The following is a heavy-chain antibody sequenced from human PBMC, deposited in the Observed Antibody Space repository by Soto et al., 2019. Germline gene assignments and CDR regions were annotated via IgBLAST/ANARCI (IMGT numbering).Heavy chain of an antibody. CDR2: IWNDGSNK. Sequence: GGSLRLSCAASGFTFSSYGMHWVRQAPGKGLEWVAVIWNDGSNKYYADSVKARFTISRENSKNTLYLQMNSLRAEDTAVYYCARDRGDCSSTSCYNYYYYYGMDVWGQGTTVTVSS. J-gene: IGHJ6*02. V-gene: IGHV3-33*01. CDR3: ARDRGDCSSTSCYNYYYYYGMDV. CDR1: GFTFSSYG. D-gene: IGHD2-2*02.